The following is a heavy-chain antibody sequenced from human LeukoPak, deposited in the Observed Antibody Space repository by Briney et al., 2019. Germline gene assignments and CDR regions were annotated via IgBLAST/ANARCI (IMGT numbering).Heavy chain of an antibody. CDR1: GYTFTGYY. CDR2: INPNSGGT. Sequence: ASVKVSCKASGYTFTGYYIHWVRQAPGQGLEWMGWINPNSGGTNYAQKFQGRVTMTRDTSISTAYMELSRLRSDDTAVYYCARDPTSWYSYYYMDVWGKGTTVTISS. D-gene: IGHD2-2*01. CDR3: ARDPTSWYSYYYMDV. V-gene: IGHV1-2*02. J-gene: IGHJ6*03.